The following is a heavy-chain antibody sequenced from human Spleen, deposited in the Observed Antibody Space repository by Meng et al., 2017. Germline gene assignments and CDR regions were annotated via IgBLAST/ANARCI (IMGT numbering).Heavy chain of an antibody. CDR2: IYSGGNT. J-gene: IGHJ4*02. D-gene: IGHD6-19*01. CDR1: GFTVSINY. V-gene: IGHV3-66*02. CDR3: ALESGWNYFDY. Sequence: GESLKISCAASGFTVSINYMSWVRQAPGKGLEWASVIYSGGNTYYADSVKGRFTISRDNSKNTLYLQMNSLRAEDTAVYYCALESGWNYFDYWGQGTLVTVSS.